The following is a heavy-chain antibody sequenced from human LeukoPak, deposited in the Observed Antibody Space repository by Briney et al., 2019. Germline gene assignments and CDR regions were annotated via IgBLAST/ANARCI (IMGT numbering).Heavy chain of an antibody. V-gene: IGHV4-39*01. D-gene: IGHD2-2*01. Sequence: SETLSLTCTVSGGSISSSSYYWGWIRQPPGKGLEWIGSIYYSGSTYYNPSLKSRVTISVDTSKNQFSLKLSSVTAADTAVYYCARHFIVVVPTSKREEKSQTVGWFDPWGQGTLVTVSS. CDR1: GGSISSSSYY. CDR2: IYYSGST. CDR3: ARHFIVVVPTSKREEKSQTVGWFDP. J-gene: IGHJ5*02.